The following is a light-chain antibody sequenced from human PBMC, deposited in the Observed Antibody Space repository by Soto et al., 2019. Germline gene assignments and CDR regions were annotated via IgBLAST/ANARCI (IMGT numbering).Light chain of an antibody. Sequence: QSVLTQPASVSGSPGQSITISCTGTSSDIGTYNYVSWYQQHPGQAPKLMIYDVSNRPSGVSDRFSGSKSGSTASLTISGLQAEDEADYYCYSCSRSSGTRYVFGTGTKLTVL. CDR2: DVS. CDR3: YSCSRSSGTRYV. V-gene: IGLV2-14*03. J-gene: IGLJ1*01. CDR1: SSDIGTYNY.